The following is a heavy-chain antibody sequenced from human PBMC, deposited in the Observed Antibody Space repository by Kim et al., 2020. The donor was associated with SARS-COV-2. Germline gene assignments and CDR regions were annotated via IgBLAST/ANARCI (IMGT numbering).Heavy chain of an antibody. CDR3: AKGLGGSLRGWYSSSRTRDDAFDI. J-gene: IGHJ3*02. D-gene: IGHD6-13*01. Sequence: GGSLRLSCAASGFTFSSYAMSWVRQAPGKGLEWVSAISGSGGSTYYADSVKGRFTISRDNSKNTLYLQMNSLRAEDTAVYYCAKGLGGSLRGWYSSSRTRDDAFDIWGQGTMVTVSS. V-gene: IGHV3-23*01. CDR1: GFTFSSYA. CDR2: ISGSGGST.